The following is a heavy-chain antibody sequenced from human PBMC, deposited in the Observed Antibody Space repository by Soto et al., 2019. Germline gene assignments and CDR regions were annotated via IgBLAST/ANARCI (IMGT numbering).Heavy chain of an antibody. CDR3: AREGIAARPLGYNWFDP. Sequence: GGSLRLSCAASGFTFSSYGMHWVRQAPGKGLEWVAVIWYDGSNKYYADSVKGRFTISRDNSKNTLYLQMNSLRAEDTAVYYCAREGIAARPLGYNWFDPWGQGTLVTVSS. CDR2: IWYDGSNK. J-gene: IGHJ5*02. V-gene: IGHV3-33*01. CDR1: GFTFSSYG. D-gene: IGHD6-6*01.